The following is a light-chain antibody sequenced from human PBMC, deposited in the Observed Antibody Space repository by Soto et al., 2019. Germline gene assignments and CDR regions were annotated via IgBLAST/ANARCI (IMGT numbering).Light chain of an antibody. J-gene: IGKJ1*01. Sequence: AIRMTQSPSSFSASTGDRVTITCRASQGISSYLAWYQQKPGKAPNLLIYAATTLQSGVPSRFSGSGSGTDFTLTISSLQPEDFATYYCQQSYSNPRTFGQGTKVDIK. CDR2: AAT. V-gene: IGKV1-8*01. CDR1: QGISSY. CDR3: QQSYSNPRT.